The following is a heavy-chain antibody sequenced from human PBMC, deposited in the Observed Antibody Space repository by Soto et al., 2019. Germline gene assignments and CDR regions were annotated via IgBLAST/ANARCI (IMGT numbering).Heavy chain of an antibody. CDR1: GGSVSSGSYY. V-gene: IGHV4-61*01. CDR2: IYYSGST. J-gene: IGHJ5*02. Sequence: SETLSLTCTVSGGSVSSGSYYWSWIRQPPGKGLEWIGYIYYSGSTYYNPSLKSRVTISVDTSKNQFSLKLSSVTAADTAVYYCARDRRKAKHIWFDPWGQGSLVTVSP. CDR3: ARDRRKAKHIWFDP. D-gene: IGHD1-26*01.